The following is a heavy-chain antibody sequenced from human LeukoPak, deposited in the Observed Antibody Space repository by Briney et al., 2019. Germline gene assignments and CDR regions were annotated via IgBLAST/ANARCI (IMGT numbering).Heavy chain of an antibody. Sequence: ASVKVSCKASGYTFTSYDINWVRRATGQGLEWMGWMNPNSGNTGYAQKFQGRVTITRNTSISTAYMELSSLRSEDTAVYYCARGGDSYGFYYYYYMDVWGKGTTVTVSS. V-gene: IGHV1-8*03. CDR1: GYTFTSYD. D-gene: IGHD5-18*01. CDR3: ARGGDSYGFYYYYYMDV. J-gene: IGHJ6*03. CDR2: MNPNSGNT.